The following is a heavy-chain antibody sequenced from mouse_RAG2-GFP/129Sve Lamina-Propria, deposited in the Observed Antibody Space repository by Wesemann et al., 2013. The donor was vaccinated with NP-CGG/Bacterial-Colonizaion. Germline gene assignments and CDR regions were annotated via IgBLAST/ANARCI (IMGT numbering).Heavy chain of an antibody. CDR2: INPYNDGT. Sequence: VQLQQPGAELVKPGASVKMSCKASGYTFTDYYINWVKQRPGQGLEWIGYINPYNDGTKYNEKFKGKATLTSDKSSSTAYMELSSLTSEDSAVYYCARQLGLEGAMDYWGQGTSVTVSS. D-gene: IGHD3-1*01. CDR1: GYTFTDYY. V-gene: IGHV1-14*01. J-gene: IGHJ4*01. CDR3: ARQLGLEGAMDY.